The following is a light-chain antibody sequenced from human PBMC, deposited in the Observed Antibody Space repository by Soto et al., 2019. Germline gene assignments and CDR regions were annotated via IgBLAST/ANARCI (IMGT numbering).Light chain of an antibody. CDR3: HQRSKWPLT. Sequence: EIVMTQSPATLSVSPGERDTLSCRASQSVNSHLGWYQQQPGQAPRLLIYDASNRATGIPARFSGSGSGTDFTLTISNLEPEECAVDDCHQRSKWPLTFGGGTKVDIK. V-gene: IGKV3-11*01. CDR2: DAS. J-gene: IGKJ4*01. CDR1: QSVNSH.